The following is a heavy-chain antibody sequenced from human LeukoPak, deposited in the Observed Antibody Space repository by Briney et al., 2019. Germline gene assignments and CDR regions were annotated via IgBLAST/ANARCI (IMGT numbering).Heavy chain of an antibody. Sequence: SETLSLTCAVYGGSFSGYYWSWIRQPPGKGLEWIGEINHSGSTNYNPSLKSRDTISVDTSKNQFSLKLSSVTAADTAVYYCARTPYSSSWYAGGFDPWGQGTLVTVSS. CDR1: GGSFSGYY. CDR3: ARTPYSSSWYAGGFDP. V-gene: IGHV4-34*01. CDR2: INHSGST. D-gene: IGHD6-13*01. J-gene: IGHJ5*02.